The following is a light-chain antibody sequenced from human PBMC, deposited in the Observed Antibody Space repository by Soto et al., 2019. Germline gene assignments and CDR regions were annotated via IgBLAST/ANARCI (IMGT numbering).Light chain of an antibody. Sequence: DIQMTQSPSSLSASQGDRVTITCRASQGIGTDLGWYQQKPGRAPKLLIYGASTLQSGVPSRFSGSGSGTDFTLTISSLQPEDVATYYCQQSNSIPPWTFGQGTKVDIK. CDR3: QQSNSIPPWT. V-gene: IGKV1-17*01. CDR2: GAS. J-gene: IGKJ1*01. CDR1: QGIGTD.